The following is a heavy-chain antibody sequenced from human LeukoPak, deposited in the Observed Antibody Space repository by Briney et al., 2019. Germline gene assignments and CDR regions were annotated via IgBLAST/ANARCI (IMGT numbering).Heavy chain of an antibody. CDR2: IKQDGSEK. Sequence: GGSLRLSCAASGFTFSNYWMSRVRQAPGKGLEWVANIKQDGSEKYYVDSVKGRFTISRDNAKNSLYLQMNSLRAEDTAVYYCARDDCSSISCYHNWFDPWGQGTLVTFSS. J-gene: IGHJ5*02. V-gene: IGHV3-7*01. CDR3: ARDDCSSISCYHNWFDP. D-gene: IGHD2-2*01. CDR1: GFTFSNYW.